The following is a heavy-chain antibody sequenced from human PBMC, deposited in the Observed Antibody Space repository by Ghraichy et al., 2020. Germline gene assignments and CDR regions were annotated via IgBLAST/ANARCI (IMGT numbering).Heavy chain of an antibody. J-gene: IGHJ4*02. CDR3: ARGGGWLQFRDY. V-gene: IGHV4-61*02. CDR1: GGSISSGSYY. CDR2: IYTSGST. Sequence: TLSLTCTVSGGSISSGSYYWSWIRQPAGKGLEWIGRIYTSGSTNYNPSLKSRVTISVDTSKNQFSLKLSSVTAADTAVYYCARGGGWLQFRDYWGQGTLVTVSS. D-gene: IGHD5-24*01.